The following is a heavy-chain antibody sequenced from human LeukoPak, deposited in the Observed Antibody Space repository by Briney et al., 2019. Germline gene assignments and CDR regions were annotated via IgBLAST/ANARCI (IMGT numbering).Heavy chain of an antibody. CDR3: ATERDSSWTFDS. V-gene: IGHV3-33*01. CDR1: GFRFSTYA. Sequence: GMSLRLSCEASGFRFSTYAMHWVRQAPGKGLDWVAMIWSDASNQYHADSVKGRFTISRDNSKNTLYLQMNSLRAEDTAVYYCATERDSSWTFDSWGQGTLVTVSS. CDR2: IWSDASNQ. D-gene: IGHD6-13*01. J-gene: IGHJ4*02.